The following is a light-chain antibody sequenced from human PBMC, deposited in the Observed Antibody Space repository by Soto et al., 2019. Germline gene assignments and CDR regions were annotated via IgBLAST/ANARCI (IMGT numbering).Light chain of an antibody. Sequence: EIVLTQSPGTLSLSPGERATLSCRASHTISSSYLAWYQQKPGQAPRLIMYGISRRATGIPDRFSGSGSGTDFTLTISSLEPEDFAVYYCQQRNNWPSTTFGPATKVDIK. CDR1: HTISSSY. CDR3: QQRNNWPSTT. J-gene: IGKJ3*01. CDR2: GIS. V-gene: IGKV3D-20*02.